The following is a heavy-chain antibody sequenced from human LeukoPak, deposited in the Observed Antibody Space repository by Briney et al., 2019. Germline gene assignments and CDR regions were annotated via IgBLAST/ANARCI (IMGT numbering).Heavy chain of an antibody. CDR3: ARDLGYSSGHPFDY. J-gene: IGHJ4*02. CDR2: ISYDGSNK. V-gene: IGHV3-30*03. CDR1: GFTFSSYG. Sequence: GRSLRLSCAASGFTFSSYGMHWVRQAPGKGLEWVAVISYDGSNKYYADSVKGRFTISRDNSKNTLYLQMNSLRVEDTAVYYCARDLGYSSGHPFDYWGQGTLVTVSS. D-gene: IGHD5-18*01.